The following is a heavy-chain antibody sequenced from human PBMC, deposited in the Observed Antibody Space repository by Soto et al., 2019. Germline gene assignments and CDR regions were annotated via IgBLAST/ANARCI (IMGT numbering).Heavy chain of an antibody. V-gene: IGHV5-51*01. J-gene: IGHJ4*02. Sequence: GESLKISCKGSGYSFTSYWIGWVRQMPGKGLEWMGIIYPGDSDTRYSPSFQGQVTISADKSISTAYLQWSSLKASDTAMYYCARTNCSGGSCYYLIGYYFDYWRQGTLVTVSS. CDR1: GYSFTSYW. CDR3: ARTNCSGGSCYYLIGYYFDY. CDR2: IYPGDSDT. D-gene: IGHD2-15*01.